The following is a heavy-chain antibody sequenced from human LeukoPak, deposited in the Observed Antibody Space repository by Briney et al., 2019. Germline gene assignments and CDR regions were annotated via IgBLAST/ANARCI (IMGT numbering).Heavy chain of an antibody. CDR3: ARYDREDYFDY. V-gene: IGHV4-39*07. J-gene: IGHJ4*02. D-gene: IGHD3-9*01. CDR2: ISDGGST. CDR1: GDSIRSSDYY. Sequence: SETLSLTCTVSGDSIRSSDYYWGCIRQSPGKGLEWIGTISDGGSTYYNPSLKSRVTISVDRSKNQFSLKLSSVTAADTAVYYCARYDREDYFDYWGQGTLVTVSS.